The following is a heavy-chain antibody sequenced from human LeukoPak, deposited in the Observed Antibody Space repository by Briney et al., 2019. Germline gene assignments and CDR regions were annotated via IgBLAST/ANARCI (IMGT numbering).Heavy chain of an antibody. V-gene: IGHV1-69*13. D-gene: IGHD6-13*01. Sequence: GASVKVSCKASGGTFSRYAISWVRQARGQGLEWMGGIIPIFGTANYAQKFQGRVTITADESTSTAYMELSSLRAEDTAVYDCARGEAAAGNWGQGTLVTVSS. CDR1: GGTFSRYA. J-gene: IGHJ4*02. CDR3: ARGEAAAGN. CDR2: IIPIFGTA.